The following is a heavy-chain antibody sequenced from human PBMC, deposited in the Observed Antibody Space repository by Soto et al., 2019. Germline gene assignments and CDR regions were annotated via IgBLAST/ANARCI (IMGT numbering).Heavy chain of an antibody. D-gene: IGHD3-22*01. CDR1: GGTFSSYA. V-gene: IGHV1-69*13. CDR3: AMYYYDSSGYDY. CDR2: IIPIFGTA. Sequence: ASVKVSCKASGGTFSSYAISWVRQAPGQGLEWMGGIIPIFGTANYAQKFQGRVTITADESTSTAYMELSSLRSEDTAVYYCAMYYYDSSGYDYWGQGTLVTVSS. J-gene: IGHJ4*02.